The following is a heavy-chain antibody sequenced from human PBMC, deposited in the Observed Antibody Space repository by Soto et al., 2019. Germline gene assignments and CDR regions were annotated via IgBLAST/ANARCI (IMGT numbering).Heavy chain of an antibody. Sequence: PSEALSLPCAVSGGSISSCGYSWSFIRQPPGKGLECIGYIYHSGSTYYNPSLKSRVTISVDRSKNQFSLKLSSVTAADTAVYYCARVAAAGTLTGWFDPWGQGTLVTVSS. J-gene: IGHJ5*02. D-gene: IGHD6-13*01. CDR2: IYHSGST. CDR1: GGSISSCGYS. CDR3: ARVAAAGTLTGWFDP. V-gene: IGHV4-30-2*01.